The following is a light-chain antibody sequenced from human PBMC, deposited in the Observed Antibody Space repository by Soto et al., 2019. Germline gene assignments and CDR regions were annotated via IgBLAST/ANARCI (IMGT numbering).Light chain of an antibody. CDR3: FSYTRSCPYV. CDR1: RSYVGNYKY. Sequence: LSLPGAYFGSHGQQFTYSCPGTRSYVGNYKYVSWYQQQPRKPPKIMIYEVSNRPSGVSNRLSGYKYGNTTSLTISGLQAQDETDYYCFSYTRSCPYVSGTGTKATV. J-gene: IGLJ1*01. CDR2: EVS. V-gene: IGLV2-14*01.